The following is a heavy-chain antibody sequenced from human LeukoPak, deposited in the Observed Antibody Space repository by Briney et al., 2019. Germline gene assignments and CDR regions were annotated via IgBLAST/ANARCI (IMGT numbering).Heavy chain of an antibody. CDR2: INWKSGSI. V-gene: IGHV3-9*01. CDR3: ARDRIGYCSSTSCFDYYYGMDV. J-gene: IGHJ6*02. D-gene: IGHD2-2*01. CDR1: GFTFDDYA. Sequence: GGSLRLSCAASGFTFDDYAMHWVRQAPGKGLEWVSGINWKSGSIGYADSVKGRFTISRDNSKNTLYLQMNSLRAEDTAVYYCARDRIGYCSSTSCFDYYYGMDVWGQGTTVTVSS.